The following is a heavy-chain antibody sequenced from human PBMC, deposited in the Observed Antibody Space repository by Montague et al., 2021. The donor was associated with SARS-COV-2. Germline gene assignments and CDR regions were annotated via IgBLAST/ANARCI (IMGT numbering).Heavy chain of an antibody. V-gene: IGHV2-70*01. Sequence: PALVKPTQTLTLTCTFSGFSLRTSGMCVSWIRQPPGKALEWLALIDWDDDKYYSTSLETRLNISKDTSKNQVVLTKTNMDPVDTATYYCARVRTEQWLALSFDYWGQGTLVTVSS. D-gene: IGHD6-19*01. CDR2: IDWDDDK. J-gene: IGHJ4*02. CDR1: GFSLRTSGMC. CDR3: ARVRTEQWLALSFDY.